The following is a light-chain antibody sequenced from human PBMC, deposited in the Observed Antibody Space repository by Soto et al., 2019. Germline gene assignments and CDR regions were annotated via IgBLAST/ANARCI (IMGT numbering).Light chain of an antibody. CDR3: QHRRT. CDR1: QDISTL. Sequence: DIQMTQSPSTLSASVGDRVTITCRASQDISTLLAWYQQKPGKAPKLLIYKASYLESGVPSRFSGSGSGTDFTLTISSLQSDDFPTYYCQHRRTFGQGTKVEIK. CDR2: KAS. J-gene: IGKJ1*01. V-gene: IGKV1-5*03.